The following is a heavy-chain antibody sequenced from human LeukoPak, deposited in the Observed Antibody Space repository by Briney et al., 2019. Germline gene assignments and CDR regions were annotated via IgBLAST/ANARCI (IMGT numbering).Heavy chain of an antibody. CDR3: AKEMVVDTAMVTICGFDY. J-gene: IGHJ4*02. CDR1: GFTFSDYS. Sequence: GGSLRLSCAASGFTFSDYSMNWVRQAPRKGLEWVSSIVASGGSTYYADSVKGRFTISRDNSKNTLYLQMNSLRAEDTAVYYCAKEMVVDTAMVTICGFDYWGQGTLVTVSS. V-gene: IGHV3-23*01. CDR2: IVASGGST. D-gene: IGHD5-18*01.